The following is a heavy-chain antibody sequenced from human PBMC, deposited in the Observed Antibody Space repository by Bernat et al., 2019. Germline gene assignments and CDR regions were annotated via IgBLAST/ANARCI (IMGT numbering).Heavy chain of an antibody. D-gene: IGHD3-22*01. V-gene: IGHV3-33*01. CDR2: VWYDGSNE. CDR3: ARARLYDGGGYGLDY. Sequence: QVHLAESGGGVVQPGRSLRLSCAASGFTFSSYGMHWVRQAPGKGLDWVAVVWYDGSNEYYADSVQGRFTISRDNSKNTLYLQMNSLRAEDTAVYYCARARLYDGGGYGLDYWGQGTLVTVSS. CDR1: GFTFSSYG. J-gene: IGHJ4*02.